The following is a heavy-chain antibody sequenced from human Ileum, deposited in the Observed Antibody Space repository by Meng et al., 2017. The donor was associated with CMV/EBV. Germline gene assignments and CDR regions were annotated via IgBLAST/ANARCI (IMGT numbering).Heavy chain of an antibody. Sequence: GPDRLTPSKTLTPTSQAAAASIASGAFCWSWLRKPPGKGLEYIRYIDNRGSTYYNPSLKSRVTMSMDTSKNQFSLKLTSVTAADTAVYYCARGYSSGWNYFHYWGQGTLVTVSS. V-gene: IGHV4-30-4*01. J-gene: IGHJ4*02. CDR2: IDNRGST. CDR1: AASIASGAFC. D-gene: IGHD6-19*01. CDR3: ARGYSSGWNYFHY.